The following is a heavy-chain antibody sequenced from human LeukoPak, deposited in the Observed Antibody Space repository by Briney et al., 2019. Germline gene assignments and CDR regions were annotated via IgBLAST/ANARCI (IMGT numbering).Heavy chain of an antibody. CDR1: GGSISFSTYY. Sequence: SDTLSLTCTVAGGSISFSTYYSGWIRQPPGKGLDWIGSIYYSENTYYNPSLMSRVTILVDTSKDQSSLKLGSVTAACTAVYYCVRVGRLAFDYWGQGTLVTVSS. CDR2: IYYSENT. V-gene: IGHV4-39*07. CDR3: VRVGRLAFDY. D-gene: IGHD6-19*01. J-gene: IGHJ4*02.